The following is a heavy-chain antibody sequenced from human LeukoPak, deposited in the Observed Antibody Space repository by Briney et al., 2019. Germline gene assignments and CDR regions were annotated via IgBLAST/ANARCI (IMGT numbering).Heavy chain of an antibody. J-gene: IGHJ1*01. CDR1: GFTFNIYA. Sequence: GASLRLSCAASGFTFNIYAMSWVRQAPGKGLEWVSSISGGGGMTYYADSVKGRFTISRDNSKNTLYLQMNSLRAEDTAIYYCAKLSGNSGYYEYFHHWGQGTLVTVSS. V-gene: IGHV3-23*01. D-gene: IGHD3-22*01. CDR3: AKLSGNSGYYEYFHH. CDR2: ISGGGGMT.